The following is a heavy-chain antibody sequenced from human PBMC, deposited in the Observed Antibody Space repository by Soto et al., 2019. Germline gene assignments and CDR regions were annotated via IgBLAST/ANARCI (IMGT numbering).Heavy chain of an antibody. V-gene: IGHV3-23*01. J-gene: IGHJ4*02. CDR3: ARIGTVLTPDDS. CDR2: ISGSGGSTI. D-gene: IGHD2-21*02. CDR1: GFTFSSYA. Sequence: PGGSLRLSCAASGFTFSSYAMSWVRQAPGKGLEWVSAISGSGGSTIFYGESVKGRFTVSRDNDRSSLYLQMNSLRVEDSGVYYGARIGTVLTPDDSWGQGTLVTVSS.